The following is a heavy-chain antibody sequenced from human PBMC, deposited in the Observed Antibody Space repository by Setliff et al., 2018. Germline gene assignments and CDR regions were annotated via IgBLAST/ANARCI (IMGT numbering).Heavy chain of an antibody. CDR2: INAGNGNI. CDR3: ARDPSPYCSSTSCSPHWFDP. V-gene: IGHV1-3*01. J-gene: IGHJ5*02. Sequence: ASVKVSCKASGYTFTSYAMHWVRQAPGQGLEWMGWINAGNGNIRYSQNFQGRVTITRDTSTSTAYMELRSLRSDDTAVYYCARDPSPYCSSTSCSPHWFDPWGQGTLVTVSS. D-gene: IGHD2-2*01. CDR1: GYTFTSYA.